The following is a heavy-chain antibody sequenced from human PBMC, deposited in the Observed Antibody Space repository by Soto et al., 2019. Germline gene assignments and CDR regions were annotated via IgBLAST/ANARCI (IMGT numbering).Heavy chain of an antibody. CDR1: GDSVSSNSAA. D-gene: IGHD3-3*01. Sequence: PSQTLSLTCAISGDSVSSNSAAWNWIRQSPSRGLEWLGRTYYRSKWYNDYAVSVKSRITITPDTSKNQFSLQLSSVTAADTAVYYCARVALGNYDFWSGGDYYYYGMDVWGQGTTVTVSS. CDR3: ARVALGNYDFWSGGDYYYYGMDV. CDR2: TYYRSKWYN. V-gene: IGHV6-1*01. J-gene: IGHJ6*02.